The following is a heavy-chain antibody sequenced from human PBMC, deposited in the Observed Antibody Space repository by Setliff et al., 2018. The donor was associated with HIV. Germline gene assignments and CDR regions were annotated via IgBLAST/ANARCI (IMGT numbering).Heavy chain of an antibody. J-gene: IGHJ4*02. D-gene: IGHD2-8*02. CDR3: ARGALLAVYDFDH. Sequence: SVKVSCKASGGTFSSYAISWVRQAPGQGLEWMGGIIPIFGTANYAQEFQDRITINWDTSASTAYLELSSLRSEDTAVYYCARGALLAVYDFDHWGQGTMVTVSS. V-gene: IGHV1-69*06. CDR2: IIPIFGTA. CDR1: GGTFSSYA.